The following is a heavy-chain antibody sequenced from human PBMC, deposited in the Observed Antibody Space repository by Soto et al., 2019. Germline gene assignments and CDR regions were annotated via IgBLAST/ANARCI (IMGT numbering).Heavy chain of an antibody. V-gene: IGHV4-59*08. CDR1: GDPIDSYY. Sequence: PSETLSLTCTVSGDPIDSYYWSWIRQPPGKGLEWIGYIYYSGSTNYNPSLKSRVTISVDTSKNQFSLKLSSVTAADTAVYYCARRYGSAIDYWGQGTLVTVSS. J-gene: IGHJ4*02. CDR2: IYYSGST. CDR3: ARRYGSAIDY. D-gene: IGHD1-26*01.